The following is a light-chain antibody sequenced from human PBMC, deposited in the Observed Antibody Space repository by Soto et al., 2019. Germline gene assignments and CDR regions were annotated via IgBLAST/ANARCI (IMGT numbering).Light chain of an antibody. Sequence: QSALTQPASVSGSPGQSITISCTGTSSDVGGYNYVSWYQQHPGIAPKLMISEVSNRPSGVSNRFSGSKSGNTASLTISGLQAEDEADYYRSSSTSSSTLVFGGGTKLTVL. CDR1: SSDVGGYNY. CDR2: EVS. CDR3: SSSTSSSTLV. J-gene: IGLJ2*01. V-gene: IGLV2-14*01.